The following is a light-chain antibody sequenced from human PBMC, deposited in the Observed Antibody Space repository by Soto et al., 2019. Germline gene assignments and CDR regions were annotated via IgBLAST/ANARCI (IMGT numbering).Light chain of an antibody. Sequence: DIQMTQSPSSLSASVGDRVTITCRASQGINNYLAWYQQKPGKIPNVLIYSTSILQSGVPSRFSGSGSGTDFTLTISSLQPEDVATYYCQPHYNAPWTFGQGTKVEIK. V-gene: IGKV1-27*01. CDR3: QPHYNAPWT. CDR2: STS. CDR1: QGINNY. J-gene: IGKJ1*01.